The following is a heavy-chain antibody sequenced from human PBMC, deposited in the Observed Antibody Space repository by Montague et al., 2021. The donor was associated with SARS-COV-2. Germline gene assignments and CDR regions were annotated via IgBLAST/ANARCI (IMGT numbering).Heavy chain of an antibody. D-gene: IGHD2-8*01. CDR1: GFTFSSYT. V-gene: IGHV3-23*01. J-gene: IGHJ4*02. Sequence: SLRLSCAASGFTFSSYTMSWVRQAPGKGLEWVSAISGSGCNAYYADSVKGRFTISRDNSKNTLYVQMNRLRAEDTAVYYCAKDSGCRHYFDNWGQGTLVIVSS. CDR3: AKDSGCRHYFDN. CDR2: ISGSGCNA.